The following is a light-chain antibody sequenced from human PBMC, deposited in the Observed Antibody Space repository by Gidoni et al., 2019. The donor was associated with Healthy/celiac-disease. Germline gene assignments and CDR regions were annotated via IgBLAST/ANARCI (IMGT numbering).Light chain of an antibody. Sequence: EIVLTQSPATLSLSPGERATLSCRASQSVSSYLAWYQQKPGQAPRLLNYDASNRATGIPARFSGSGSGTDFTLTISSLEPEDFAVYYCQQRSNWPLLTFGGGPRWRSN. CDR2: DAS. CDR1: QSVSSY. J-gene: IGKJ4*01. CDR3: QQRSNWPLLT. V-gene: IGKV3-11*01.